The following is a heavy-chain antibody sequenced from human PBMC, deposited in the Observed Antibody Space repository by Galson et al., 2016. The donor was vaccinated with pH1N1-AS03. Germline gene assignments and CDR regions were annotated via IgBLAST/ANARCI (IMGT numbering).Heavy chain of an antibody. CDR2: ISSSSRFI. D-gene: IGHD3-22*01. V-gene: IGHV3-21*01. CDR3: ARDGGYSSGWIDF. CDR1: GFIFSTYT. Sequence: SLRLSCAASGFIFSTYTMNWVRQAPGKGLEWVAYISSSSRFIYYADAVQGRFTSSKDSPKNSVYLHMNGLRADDTAVYYSARDGGYSSGWIDFWGQGTLVSVSS. J-gene: IGHJ4*02.